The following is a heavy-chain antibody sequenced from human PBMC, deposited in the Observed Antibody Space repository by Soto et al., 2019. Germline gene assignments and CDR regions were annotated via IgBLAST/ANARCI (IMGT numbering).Heavy chain of an antibody. V-gene: IGHV3-30*18. J-gene: IGHJ4*02. CDR1: GFRFSDYG. Sequence: QVQLAESGGGVVQPGRSLRLSCIGSGFRFSDYGMHWVRQAPGKGLEWVAMMSFDGTYKYSADSVKGRFIISRDKSKNTLYLQMNSLRAEDTAVYHCAKDRRDGEYNSVYDFWGQGTLVTVSS. D-gene: IGHD4-17*01. CDR3: AKDRRDGEYNSVYDF. CDR2: MSFDGTYK.